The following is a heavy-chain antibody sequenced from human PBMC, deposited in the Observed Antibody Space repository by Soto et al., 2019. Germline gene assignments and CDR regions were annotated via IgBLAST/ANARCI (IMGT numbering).Heavy chain of an antibody. Sequence: QVQLEQSGAEVKKPGSSVKVSCKASGGTFRTSAISWVRQAPGQGLEWMGGIKPIFRTPDYTQKFQGRDIINADECSGTDYMELSGLRSDDTAVYYCARYKVRPYLGGNYYYILDDWGKGTSITVSS. J-gene: IGHJ6*04. CDR3: ARYKVRPYLGGNYYYILDD. V-gene: IGHV1-69*12. CDR2: IKPIFRTP. CDR1: GGTFRTSA. D-gene: IGHD2-21*01.